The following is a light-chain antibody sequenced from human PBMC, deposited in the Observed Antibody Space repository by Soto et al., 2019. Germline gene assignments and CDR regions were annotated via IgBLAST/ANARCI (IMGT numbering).Light chain of an antibody. CDR3: QQYGSSPPYT. CDR2: GAS. V-gene: IGKV3-20*01. CDR1: QSVNVRF. J-gene: IGKJ2*01. Sequence: EIVLTQSPGTLSLSPGERATLSCRASQSVNVRFLAWYQQKPGQAPRLLIYGASSRATGIPDRFSGSGSGTDFTLTISRLEPEDFAVYYCQQYGSSPPYTFGQGTKLEIK.